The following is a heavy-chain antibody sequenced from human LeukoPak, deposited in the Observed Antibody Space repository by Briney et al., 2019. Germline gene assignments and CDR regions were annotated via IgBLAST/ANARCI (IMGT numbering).Heavy chain of an antibody. CDR1: GFTFDDYA. Sequence: GGSERLSCAASGFTFDDYAMHWLRQAPGKGLEWVSGISWNSGSIGYADSVKGRFTISRDNAKNSLYLQMNSLRAEDTALYYCAKDLESTGYSSSWYVGAFDIWGQGTMITVSS. CDR3: AKDLESTGYSSSWYVGAFDI. CDR2: ISWNSGSI. D-gene: IGHD6-13*01. J-gene: IGHJ3*02. V-gene: IGHV3-9*01.